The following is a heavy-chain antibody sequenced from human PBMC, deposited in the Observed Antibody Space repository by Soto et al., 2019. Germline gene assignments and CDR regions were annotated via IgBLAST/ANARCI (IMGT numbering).Heavy chain of an antibody. D-gene: IGHD6-19*01. CDR2: IWYDGSNK. J-gene: IGHJ6*02. CDR3: AREIAVAGYGMDV. Sequence: GGSLRLSCAASGFTFSSYGMHWVRQAPGKGLEWVAVIWYDGSNKYYADSVKGRFTISRDNSKNTLYLQMNSLRAEDTAVYYCAREIAVAGYGMDVWGQGTRVTVSS. CDR1: GFTFSSYG. V-gene: IGHV3-33*01.